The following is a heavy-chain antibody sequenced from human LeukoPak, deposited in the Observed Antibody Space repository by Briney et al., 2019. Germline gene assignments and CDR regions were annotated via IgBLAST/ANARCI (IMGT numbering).Heavy chain of an antibody. CDR2: FDPEDGET. V-gene: IGHV1-24*01. CDR3: AREGGYGDFRVHYYYYYMDV. J-gene: IGHJ6*03. D-gene: IGHD4-17*01. Sequence: GASVKVSCKVSGYTLTELSMHWVRQAPGKGLEWMGGFDPEDGETIYAQKFQGRVTMTEDTSTDTAYMELSSLRSEDTAVYYCAREGGYGDFRVHYYYYYMDVWGKGTTVTISS. CDR1: GYTLTELS.